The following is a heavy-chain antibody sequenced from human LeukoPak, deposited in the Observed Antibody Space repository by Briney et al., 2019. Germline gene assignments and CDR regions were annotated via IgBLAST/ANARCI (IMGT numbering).Heavy chain of an antibody. D-gene: IGHD2-2*01. CDR1: GYTFTSYG. J-gene: IGHJ3*02. Sequence: ASVKVSCKASGYTFTSYGISWVRQAPGQGLEWMGWISAYNGNTNYAQKFQGRVTMTRDTSISTAYMELSRLRSDDTAVYYCARSVYCSSTSCTYDAFDIWGQGTMVTVSS. CDR3: ARSVYCSSTSCTYDAFDI. CDR2: ISAYNGNT. V-gene: IGHV1-18*01.